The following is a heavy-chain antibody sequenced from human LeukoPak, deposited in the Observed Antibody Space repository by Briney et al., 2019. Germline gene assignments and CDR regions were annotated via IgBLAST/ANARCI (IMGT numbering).Heavy chain of an antibody. V-gene: IGHV4-61*08. J-gene: IGHJ4*02. D-gene: IGHD1-26*01. CDR3: ARGQWELLFDY. Sequence: SQTLSLTCAVSGGSISSGGYYWSWIRQPPGKGLEWIGYIYYSGSTNYNPSLKSRVTISVDTSKNQFSLKLSSVTAADTAVYYCARGQWELLFDYWGQGTLVTVSS. CDR2: IYYSGST. CDR1: GGSISSGGYY.